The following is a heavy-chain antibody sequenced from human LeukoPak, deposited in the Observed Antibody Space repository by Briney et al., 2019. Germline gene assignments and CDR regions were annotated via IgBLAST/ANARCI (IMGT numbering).Heavy chain of an antibody. D-gene: IGHD4-11*01. CDR3: ARPYSNYDAFDI. Sequence: GESLNISCKGSEYTLTSYWIAWVRQMPGKGLDWMGIIYPGDSEPRNNPSFQGQVTISADKSISTAYLQWSSLKASDTAMYYCARPYSNYDAFDIWGQGTMVTVSS. J-gene: IGHJ3*02. CDR1: EYTLTSYW. CDR2: IYPGDSEP. V-gene: IGHV5-51*01.